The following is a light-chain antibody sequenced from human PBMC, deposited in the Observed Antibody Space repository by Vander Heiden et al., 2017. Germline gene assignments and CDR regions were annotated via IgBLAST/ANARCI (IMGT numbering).Light chain of an antibody. CDR2: AAS. CDR1: QSISSY. CDR3: QQCDTARWT. Sequence: DIQMTQSPSSLSASVGDRVTITCRASQSISSYLNWYQHKPGKAPKLLIYAASSLQSGVPSRFSGSGSGTDFTLTISSLQPEDFATYYCQQCDTARWTFGQGSKVEIK. J-gene: IGKJ1*01. V-gene: IGKV1-39*01.